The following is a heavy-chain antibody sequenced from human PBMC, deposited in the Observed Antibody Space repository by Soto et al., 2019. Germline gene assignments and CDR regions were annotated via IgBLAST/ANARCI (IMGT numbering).Heavy chain of an antibody. V-gene: IGHV3-23*01. CDR3: AKAVLLWFGNYFDY. CDR1: GFTFSSYA. CDR2: ISGSGGST. J-gene: IGHJ4*02. Sequence: GGSLRLSCAASGFTFSSYAMSWVRQAPGKGLEWVSAISGSGGSTYYADSVKGRFTISRDNSKNTLYLQKNSLRAEDTAVYYCAKAVLLWFGNYFDYWGQGTLVTVSS. D-gene: IGHD3-10*01.